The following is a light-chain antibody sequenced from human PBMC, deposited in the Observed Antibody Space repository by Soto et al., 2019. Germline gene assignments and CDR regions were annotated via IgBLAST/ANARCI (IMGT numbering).Light chain of an antibody. CDR1: QSVSTY. Sequence: DIQMTQSPSSLSSSVGDIFTITCRAGQSVSTYLNWYQQKPGKAPKLLIYAASSLQSGVPSRFSGSGSGTDFTLTISSLQPEDFATYYCQQSYSTPPTFGQGTKVDI. V-gene: IGKV1-39*01. CDR2: AAS. J-gene: IGKJ1*01. CDR3: QQSYSTPPT.